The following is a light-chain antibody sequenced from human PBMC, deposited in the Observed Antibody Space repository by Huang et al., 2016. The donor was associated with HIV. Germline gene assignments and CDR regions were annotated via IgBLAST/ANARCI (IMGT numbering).Light chain of an antibody. Sequence: EIVMTQSPATLSVSPGERATLSCRASQSVSSTLAWYQQKPGQAPRLLIYGASTSATGIPARFSGSGSGTEFTLTISSLQSEDFVVYYCQQYNNWPLTFGQGTKVEIK. CDR2: GAS. J-gene: IGKJ1*01. CDR3: QQYNNWPLT. CDR1: QSVSST. V-gene: IGKV3-15*01.